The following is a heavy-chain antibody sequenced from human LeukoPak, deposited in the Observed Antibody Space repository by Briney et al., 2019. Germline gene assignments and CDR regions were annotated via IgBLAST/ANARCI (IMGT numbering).Heavy chain of an antibody. CDR1: EFTFSTYS. D-gene: IGHD5-24*01. CDR2: ISTSSSYI. V-gene: IGHV3-21*01. CDR3: TRVGYIDEGIDY. J-gene: IGHJ4*02. Sequence: GGSLRLSCAASEFTFSTYSMNWVRQAPGKGLEWVSSISTSSSYIFYADSLKGRFTISRDNAKNSLYLQMNSLRAEDTAIYYCTRVGYIDEGIDYWGRGTLVTVSS.